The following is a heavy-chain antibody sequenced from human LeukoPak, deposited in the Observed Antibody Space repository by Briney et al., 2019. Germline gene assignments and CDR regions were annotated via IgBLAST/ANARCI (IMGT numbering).Heavy chain of an antibody. J-gene: IGHJ4*02. CDR2: INHSGIT. Sequence: SETQSLTCAVYGGSFSGYHWSWIRQPPGKGLEWIGEINHSGITNYNPSLKSRVTISVDTSKNQFSLKLDSVIAADTAVYYCARDPLGYCSDTSCARFDFWGQGTLVTVSS. D-gene: IGHD2-2*01. V-gene: IGHV4-34*01. CDR3: ARDPLGYCSDTSCARFDF. CDR1: GGSFSGYH.